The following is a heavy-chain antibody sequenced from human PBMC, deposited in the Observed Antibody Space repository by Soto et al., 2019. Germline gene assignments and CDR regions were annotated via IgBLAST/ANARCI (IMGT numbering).Heavy chain of an antibody. D-gene: IGHD1-26*01. J-gene: IGHJ4*02. V-gene: IGHV4-38-2*01. CDR1: NFSISSGYY. CDR2: IYRSGTT. Sequence: PSETLSLTCVVSNFSISSGYYWGWIRQSPGKGLEWIASIYRSGTTSYNPSLKSRVTISVDPSKNQFSLMLTVVTAADTAVYYCARTHSGSYYSVFNYWGRGSLVTVSS. CDR3: ARTHSGSYYSVFNY.